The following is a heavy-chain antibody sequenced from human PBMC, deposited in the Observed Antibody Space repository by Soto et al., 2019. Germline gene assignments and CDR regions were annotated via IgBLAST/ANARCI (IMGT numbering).Heavy chain of an antibody. Sequence: GGSLRLSCAASGFTFSSYWMHWVRQAPGKGLVWVSRINSDGSSTSYADSVKGRFTISRDNAKNTLYLQMNSLRAEDTAVYYCAREPPNPYIAAGMDVWGQGTTVTVSS. V-gene: IGHV3-74*01. D-gene: IGHD6-13*01. CDR1: GFTFSSYW. CDR2: INSDGSST. J-gene: IGHJ6*02. CDR3: AREPPNPYIAAGMDV.